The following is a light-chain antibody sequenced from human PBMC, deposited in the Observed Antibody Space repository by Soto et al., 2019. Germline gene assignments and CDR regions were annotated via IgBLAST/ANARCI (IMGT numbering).Light chain of an antibody. Sequence: DIQMNQSPSSLSASVGDRVTITCKASQDINKNLIWYQQKPGKAPKLLIYDASDLETGVPSRFSGSGSGTGFTFTISSLQPEDFATYYCQQYESLPLTFGQGTRLEIK. J-gene: IGKJ5*01. V-gene: IGKV1-33*01. CDR3: QQYESLPLT. CDR2: DAS. CDR1: QDINKN.